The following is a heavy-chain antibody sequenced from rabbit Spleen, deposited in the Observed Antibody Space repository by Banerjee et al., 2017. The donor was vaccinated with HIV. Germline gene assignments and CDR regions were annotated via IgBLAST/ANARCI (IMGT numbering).Heavy chain of an antibody. CDR1: GFSFSSNYY. D-gene: IGHD7-1*01. CDR3: AREGPRSTFAFDL. J-gene: IGHJ3*01. Sequence: QEQLVESGGGLVKPGGTLTLTCTVSGFSFSSNYYMCWVRQAPGKGLEWIACISDRSGRTDYASWAKGRFTISKTSSTTVTLQMTSLTAADTAIYFCAREGPRSTFAFDLWGQGTLVTVS. CDR2: ISDRSGRT. V-gene: IGHV1S45*01.